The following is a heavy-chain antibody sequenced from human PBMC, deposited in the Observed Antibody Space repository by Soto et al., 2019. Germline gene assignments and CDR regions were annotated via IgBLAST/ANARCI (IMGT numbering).Heavy chain of an antibody. D-gene: IGHD3-22*01. V-gene: IGHV4-39*01. J-gene: IGHJ4*02. Sequence: SETLSLTCTVSGGSTSSSSYYWGWIRQPPGKGLEWIGSIYYSGSTYYNPSLKSRVTISVDTSKNQFSLKLSSVTAADTAVYYCARHPVPYYDSSGYYPTGGQGTLVTVSS. CDR1: GGSTSSSSYY. CDR3: ARHPVPYYDSSGYYPT. CDR2: IYYSGST.